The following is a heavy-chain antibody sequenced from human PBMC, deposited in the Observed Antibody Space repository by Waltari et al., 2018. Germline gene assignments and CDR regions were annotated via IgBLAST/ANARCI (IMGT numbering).Heavy chain of an antibody. D-gene: IGHD3-3*01. J-gene: IGHJ4*02. CDR3: ARGDDFWSGYFDY. V-gene: IGHV4-4*07. CDR1: GGSISSYY. CDR2: IYTSGSA. Sequence: QVQLQESGPGLVKPSETLSLTCNVSGGSISSYYWSWIRQPAGKGLEWIGRIYTSGSANYNPSLKSRVTMSVYTSKNQFSLKLSSVTAADTAVYYCARGDDFWSGYFDYWGQGTLVTVSS.